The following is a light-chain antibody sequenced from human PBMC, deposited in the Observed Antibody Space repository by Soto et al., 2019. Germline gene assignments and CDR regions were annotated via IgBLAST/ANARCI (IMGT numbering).Light chain of an antibody. CDR2: GTT. J-gene: IGLJ2*01. CDR1: PSNIGAGFD. V-gene: IGLV1-40*01. CDR3: AAWHDSLNGVL. Sequence: QSVLTQPPSVSGAPGQRITISCTGSPSNIGAGFDVHWYQQFPGTAPKLLIYGTTSRPSGVPDRFSGSQSGTSASLAITGLQAGDEADYYCAAWHDSLNGVLFGGGTKLTVL.